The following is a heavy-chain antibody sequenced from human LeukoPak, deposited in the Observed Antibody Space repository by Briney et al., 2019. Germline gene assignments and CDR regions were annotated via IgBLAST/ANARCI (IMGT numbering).Heavy chain of an antibody. CDR1: GFTFTGYY. CDR2: INPNSGDT. Sequence: ASVKVSCKASGFTFTGYYMHWVRQAPGQGLEWMGWINPNSGDTNYAQKLQGRVTMTTDTSTSTAYMELRSLRSDDTAVYYCARVARYYYDSSEVDYWGQGTLVTVSS. CDR3: ARVARYYYDSSEVDY. D-gene: IGHD3-22*01. J-gene: IGHJ4*02. V-gene: IGHV1-2*02.